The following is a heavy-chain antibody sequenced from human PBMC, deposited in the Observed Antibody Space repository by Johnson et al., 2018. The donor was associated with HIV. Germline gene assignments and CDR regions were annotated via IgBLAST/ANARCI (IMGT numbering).Heavy chain of an antibody. D-gene: IGHD3-10*01. Sequence: QVQLVESGGGLVQPGRSLRLSCPASGFTFGDYAMSWVRQAPGKGLEWVSFIQYDGSNKYYADSVKGRFTISRDNSKNTLYLQMNSLRAEDTAVYYCARDLYPFGPVQAFDIWGQGTMVTVSS. CDR1: GFTFGDYA. CDR3: ARDLYPFGPVQAFDI. CDR2: IQYDGSNK. J-gene: IGHJ3*02. V-gene: IGHV3-30-3*01.